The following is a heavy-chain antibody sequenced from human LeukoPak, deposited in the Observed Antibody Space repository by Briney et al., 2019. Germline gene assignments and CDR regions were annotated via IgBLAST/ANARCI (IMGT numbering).Heavy chain of an antibody. CDR1: GGSISSYY. Sequence: SETLSLTCTVSGGSISSYYWSWIRQPAGKGLEWIGRIDTSGNTNYKPSLKSRVTMSVDTSKNQFSLKLSSVTAADTAVYYCARTERSTMVRGVSNNWFDPWGQGTLVTVSS. J-gene: IGHJ5*02. CDR2: IDTSGNT. CDR3: ARTERSTMVRGVSNNWFDP. V-gene: IGHV4-4*07. D-gene: IGHD3-10*01.